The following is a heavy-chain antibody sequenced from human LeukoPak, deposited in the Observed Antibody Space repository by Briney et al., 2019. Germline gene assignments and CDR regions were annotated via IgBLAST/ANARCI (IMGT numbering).Heavy chain of an antibody. CDR3: ARSEYCGGDCYSGLFDY. Sequence: SETLSLTCTVSGGSISSGGYYWSWIRQPPGKGLEWIGYIYHSGSTYYNPSLKSRVTISVDRSKNQFSLKLSSVTAADTAVYYCARSEYCGGDCYSGLFDYWGQGTLVTVSS. CDR1: GGSISSGGYY. J-gene: IGHJ4*02. V-gene: IGHV4-30-2*02. D-gene: IGHD2-21*01. CDR2: IYHSGST.